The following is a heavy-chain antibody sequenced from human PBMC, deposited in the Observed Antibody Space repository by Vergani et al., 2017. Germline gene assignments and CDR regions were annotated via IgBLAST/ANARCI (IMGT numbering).Heavy chain of an antibody. V-gene: IGHV4-31*03. CDR1: GGSISSGGYY. CDR3: ARQKDYYMDV. Sequence: QVQLQESGPGLVKPSQTLSLTCTVSGGSISSGGYYWSWIRQHPGKGLEWIGYIYYSGTTYYNPSLESRLTISLDTSENHLSLKLTSVTAAGTAVYYCARQKDYYMDVWGKGATVTVS. CDR2: IYYSGTT. J-gene: IGHJ6*03.